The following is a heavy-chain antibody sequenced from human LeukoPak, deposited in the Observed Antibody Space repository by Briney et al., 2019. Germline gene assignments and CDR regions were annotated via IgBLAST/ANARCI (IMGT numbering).Heavy chain of an antibody. D-gene: IGHD2-2*01. CDR2: ISGSGGNT. Sequence: QPGGSLRLSCAASGFTFSNYAMSWVRQTPGKGLEWVSAISGSGGNTYYADSVKGRFTISRDNFKNTLFLQMNSLRAEDTAVYYCAKEAQGCSITSCYFDSWGQGTLVTVSS. J-gene: IGHJ4*02. CDR1: GFTFSNYA. V-gene: IGHV3-23*01. CDR3: AKEAQGCSITSCYFDS.